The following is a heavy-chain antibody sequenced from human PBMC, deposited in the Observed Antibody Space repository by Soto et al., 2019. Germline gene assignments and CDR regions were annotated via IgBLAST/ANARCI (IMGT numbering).Heavy chain of an antibody. V-gene: IGHV3-7*01. CDR1: GFTFSTSW. CDR2: IRKDGSVV. J-gene: IGHJ3*02. D-gene: IGHD2-2*01. CDR3: ARDMSPAEGEVFYDAFDI. Sequence: EVQLVESGGDLVQPGGSLRLSCAASGFTFSTSWMTWVHQAPGRGLEWVANIRKDGSVVHYEDSVKGRFTISRDNAKNSLYLQMNSLRAEDTAVYFCARDMSPAEGEVFYDAFDIWGQGTVVTVSS.